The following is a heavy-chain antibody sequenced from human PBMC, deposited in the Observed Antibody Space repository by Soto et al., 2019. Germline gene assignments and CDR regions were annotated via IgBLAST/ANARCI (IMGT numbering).Heavy chain of an antibody. CDR3: GRVPKRAWFFDY. CDR2: INTDGSTT. Sequence: EVQLVESGGGLVQPGGSLRLSCAASGFTFSNYWMHWVRQVPGTGLVWVSRINTDGSTTSYADSVKGRFTISRDNAKDKLVLEMNSVGAEDTGFYYRGRVPKRAWFFDYRGQGTLVTISP. CDR1: GFTFSNYW. D-gene: IGHD3-9*01. V-gene: IGHV3-74*01. J-gene: IGHJ4*02.